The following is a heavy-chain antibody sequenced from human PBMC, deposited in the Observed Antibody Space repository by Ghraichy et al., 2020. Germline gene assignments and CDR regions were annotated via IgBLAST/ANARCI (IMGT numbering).Heavy chain of an antibody. V-gene: IGHV6-1*01. CDR3: ARGGFDYGSGHYSGMDV. Sequence: SQTLSLTCVISGDSVSTNRDTWNWIRQSPSRGLEWLGRTYYRSKWTNDYAVFVRGRITINPDTSKNQFSLQLKSVTPEDTAVYYCARGGFDYGSGHYSGMDVWGQGTTVTVSS. CDR2: TYYRSKWTN. CDR1: GDSVSTNRDT. J-gene: IGHJ6*02. D-gene: IGHD3-10*01.